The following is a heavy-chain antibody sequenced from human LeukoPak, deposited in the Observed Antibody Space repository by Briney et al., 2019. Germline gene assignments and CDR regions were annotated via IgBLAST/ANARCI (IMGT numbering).Heavy chain of an antibody. CDR3: ARLSGSYNGFDY. CDR1: GFTFSTYG. CDR2: ISSSGSYI. V-gene: IGHV3-21*01. D-gene: IGHD1-26*01. J-gene: IGHJ4*02. Sequence: GGSLRLSCAASGFTFSTYGMYWVRQAPGKGLEWVSSISSSGSYIYYADSVKGRFTISRDNAKNALYLQMNSLRAEDTAVYYCARLSGSYNGFDYWGQGTLVTVSS.